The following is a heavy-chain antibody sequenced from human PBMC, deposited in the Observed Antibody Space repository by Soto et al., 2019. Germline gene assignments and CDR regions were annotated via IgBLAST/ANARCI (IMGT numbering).Heavy chain of an antibody. CDR3: AREVRGGFTGIFDQ. D-gene: IGHD2-15*01. Sequence: QVQLQGSGPGQVKPSETLSLTYTVSGDSISDYFYWSWIRQPAGKGLEWIGRIYTDGTTKYNPSLKVRVILSLDKSKNQFSLRLSSVTAAVTADSYFAREVRGGFTGIFDQWGRGDRVTVSS. J-gene: IGHJ4*02. CDR1: GDSISDYFY. V-gene: IGHV4-4*07. CDR2: IYTDGTT.